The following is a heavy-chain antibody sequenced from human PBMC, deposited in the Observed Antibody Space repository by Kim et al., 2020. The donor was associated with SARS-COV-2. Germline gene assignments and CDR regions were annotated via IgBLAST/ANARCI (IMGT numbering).Heavy chain of an antibody. V-gene: IGHV3-7*01. J-gene: IGHJ4*02. D-gene: IGHD6-13*01. Sequence: GGSLRLSCAASGLTLSTYWMSWVRQAPGKGLEWVASIKQDGTEKYYVDSVKGRFTISRDNAKNSLYLQMNSLRAEDTAMYYCARETGTWYIHYFDYWGQGNLVTVSS. CDR3: ARETGTWYIHYFDY. CDR2: IKQDGTEK. CDR1: GLTLSTYW.